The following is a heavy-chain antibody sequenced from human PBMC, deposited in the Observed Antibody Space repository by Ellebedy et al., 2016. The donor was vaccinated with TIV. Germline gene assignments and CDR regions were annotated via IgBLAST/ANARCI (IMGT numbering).Heavy chain of an antibody. J-gene: IGHJ4*02. V-gene: IGHV1-2*02. CDR3: ARGFFRSSGYFYY. D-gene: IGHD3-22*01. Sequence: AASVKVSCKASGYTFTGYYMHWVRQAPGQGLEWMGWINPNSGGTNYAQKFQGRVTMTRDTSISTAYMELSRLRSDDTAVYYCARGFFRSSGYFYYWGQGTLVTVSS. CDR2: INPNSGGT. CDR1: GYTFTGYY.